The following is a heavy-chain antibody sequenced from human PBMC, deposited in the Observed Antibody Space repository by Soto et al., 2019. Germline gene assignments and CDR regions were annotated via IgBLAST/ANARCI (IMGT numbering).Heavy chain of an antibody. J-gene: IGHJ3*01. CDR1: GFTFSSYA. Sequence: EVQLLQSGGGLVQPGGSLRLSCVASGFTFSSYAMSWVRQVPGKGLEWVSTISDGADSAYYVDSVKGRFTISRDNSKKTLYLQMNSLRAEDSAVYYCARPYGGKIGDAPDLWGPGTMVIVSS. D-gene: IGHD4-17*01. CDR2: ISDGADSA. V-gene: IGHV3-23*01. CDR3: ARPYGGKIGDAPDL.